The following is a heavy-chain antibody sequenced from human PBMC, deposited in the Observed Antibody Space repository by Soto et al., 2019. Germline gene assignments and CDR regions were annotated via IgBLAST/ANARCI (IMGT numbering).Heavy chain of an antibody. D-gene: IGHD1-1*01. CDR1: GYSFTDYY. CDR2: INPISGGT. CDR3: ARIETYNTGMDV. Sequence: QVQLVQSGAEVKKPGASVKVSCKASGYSFTDYYIHWVRQAPGQGLEWMGWINPISGGTNYAEKFQGRVTMTRDTSSSTAYMEVSWLRFDDTAVYFCARIETYNTGMDVWGQGTTVTVSS. V-gene: IGHV1-2*02. J-gene: IGHJ6*02.